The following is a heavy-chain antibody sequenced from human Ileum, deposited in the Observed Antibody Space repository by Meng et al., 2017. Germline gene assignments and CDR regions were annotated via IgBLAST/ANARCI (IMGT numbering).Heavy chain of an antibody. CDR2: IYTSGST. V-gene: IGHV4-4*07. CDR1: GGSISSYY. D-gene: IGHD6-13*01. J-gene: IGHJ4*02. Sequence: QVQLAESGPGLVKPSGSLSVTCTVSGGSISSYYWSWIRQPAGKGLEWIGRIYTSGSTNYNPSLKSRVTMSVDTSKNQFSLKLSSVTAADTAVYYCARDGSSSWYYFDYWGQGTLVTVSS. CDR3: ARDGSSSWYYFDY.